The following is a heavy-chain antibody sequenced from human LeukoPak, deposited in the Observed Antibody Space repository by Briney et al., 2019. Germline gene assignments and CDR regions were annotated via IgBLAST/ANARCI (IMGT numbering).Heavy chain of an antibody. J-gene: IGHJ4*02. V-gene: IGHV3-7*04. Sequence: GGSLRLSCAASGFNYTNYNMSWVRQAPGKGLEWVANIKQDGTEKYYVDSVNGRFTISRDNAKNSLYLQMSSLRAEDTAMYYCARAVGPTHFDYWGQGTLVTVSS. CDR3: ARAVGPTHFDY. CDR1: GFNYTNYN. D-gene: IGHD1-26*01. CDR2: IKQDGTEK.